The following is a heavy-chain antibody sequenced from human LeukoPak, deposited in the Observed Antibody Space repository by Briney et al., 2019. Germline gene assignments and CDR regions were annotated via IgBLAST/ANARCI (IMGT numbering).Heavy chain of an antibody. Sequence: GGSLRLSCAASGFTFSSYSMNWVRQAPGKGLEWVSAVSGSGGNTNYADSVKGRFTISRDNSKNTVYLQMNSLRAEDTAVYYCAKESSGTFFYFDYWGQGTLVTVSS. D-gene: IGHD6-25*01. CDR2: VSGSGGNT. V-gene: IGHV3-23*01. CDR3: AKESSGTFFYFDY. J-gene: IGHJ4*02. CDR1: GFTFSSYS.